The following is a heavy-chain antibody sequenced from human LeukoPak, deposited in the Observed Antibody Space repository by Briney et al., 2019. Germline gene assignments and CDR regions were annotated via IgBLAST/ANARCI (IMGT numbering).Heavy chain of an antibody. CDR3: AKEHRHPPYNYFDY. D-gene: IGHD2-2*02. Sequence: GGSLRLSCAASGFTFSSYGMHWVRQAPGKGLEWVAFIRYDGSNKYYADSVKGRFTISRDNSKNTLYLQMNSLRAEDTAVYYCAKEHRHPPYNYFDYWGQGTLVTVSS. V-gene: IGHV3-30*02. CDR2: IRYDGSNK. CDR1: GFTFSSYG. J-gene: IGHJ4*02.